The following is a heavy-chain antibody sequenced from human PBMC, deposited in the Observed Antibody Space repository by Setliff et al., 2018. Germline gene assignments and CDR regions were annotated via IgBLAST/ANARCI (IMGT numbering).Heavy chain of an antibody. V-gene: IGHV4-34*01. D-gene: IGHD6-19*01. CDR1: GGSFSTYY. CDR2: INHSGST. Sequence: ETLSLTCAVYGGSFSTYYWIWIRQPPGKGLEWIGEINHSGSTNYNPSLKSRVTISVDTSKNQFSLKLSSVTAADTAVYYCARRQGDGSGWSTKHYFDYWGQGTLVTVSS. CDR3: ARRQGDGSGWSTKHYFDY. J-gene: IGHJ4*02.